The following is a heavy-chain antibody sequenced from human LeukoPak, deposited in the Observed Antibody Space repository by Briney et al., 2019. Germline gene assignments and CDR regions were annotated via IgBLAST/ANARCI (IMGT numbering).Heavy chain of an antibody. CDR2: ISYDGSNK. D-gene: IGHD3-10*01. CDR1: GFTFSSYG. J-gene: IGHJ5*02. CDR3: AKRWFGELLSPNWFDP. V-gene: IGHV3-30*18. Sequence: GGSLRLSCAASGFTFSSYGMHWVRQAPGKGLEWVAVISYDGSNKYYADSVKGRFTISRDNSKNTLYLQMNSLRAEDTAVYYCAKRWFGELLSPNWFDPWGQGTLVTVSS.